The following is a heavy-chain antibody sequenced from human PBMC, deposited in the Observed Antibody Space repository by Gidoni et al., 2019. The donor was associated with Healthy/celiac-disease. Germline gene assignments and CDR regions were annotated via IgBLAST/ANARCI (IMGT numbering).Heavy chain of an antibody. CDR2: IYWNDDK. Sequence: QIPLKESGPTLVKPPQTLPLTCTFSGFSLSTSGVGVGWIRQPPGKALEWLALIYWNDDKRYSPSLKSRLTITKDTSKNQVVLTMTNMDPVDTATYYCAHSPVVVIHFDYWGQGTLVTVSS. CDR3: AHSPVVVIHFDY. D-gene: IGHD3-22*01. CDR1: GFSLSTSGVG. V-gene: IGHV2-5*01. J-gene: IGHJ4*02.